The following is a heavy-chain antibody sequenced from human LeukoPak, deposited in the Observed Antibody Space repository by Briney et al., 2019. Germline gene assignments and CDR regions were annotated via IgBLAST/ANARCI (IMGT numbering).Heavy chain of an antibody. Sequence: PSETLSLTCTVSGGSINSSSYYWGWIRQPPGKGLEWIGSIYYSGSTYYNPSLKSRVTISVDTSKNQFSLKLSSVTATDTAVYYCARVFTFWSRHYLSTYYFDSWGQGTLVTVSS. CDR3: ARVFTFWSRHYLSTYYFDS. CDR2: IYYSGST. CDR1: GGSINSSSYY. D-gene: IGHD3-3*01. J-gene: IGHJ4*02. V-gene: IGHV4-39*07.